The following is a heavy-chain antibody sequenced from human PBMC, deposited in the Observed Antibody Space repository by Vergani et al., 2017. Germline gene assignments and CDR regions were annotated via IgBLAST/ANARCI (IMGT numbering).Heavy chain of an antibody. J-gene: IGHJ4*02. Sequence: EVQLVESGGGLVQPGGSLSLSCAASGFTFSDHYMDWVRQAPGKGLEWVVRNRNKANSYTTEYAASVKGRFTMSRDDSKNSLYLQMNSLKTEDTAVYYCARVTPGGGDPYWGQGTLVTVSS. CDR2: NRNKANSYTT. D-gene: IGHD2-21*02. V-gene: IGHV3-72*01. CDR1: GFTFSDHY. CDR3: ARVTPGGGDPY.